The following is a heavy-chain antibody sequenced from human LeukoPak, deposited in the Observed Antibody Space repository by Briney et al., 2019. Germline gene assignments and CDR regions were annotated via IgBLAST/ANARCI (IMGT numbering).Heavy chain of an antibody. J-gene: IGHJ5*02. CDR3: ASLPIVVRLGGFDP. Sequence: SETLSLTCTVSGGSISSNNNYWGWIRQPPGKGLEWIGNIYYSGTTSYNPSLKSRVTISVDTSKNQFSLSLNSVTAADTAVYYCASLPIVVRLGGFDPWGQGTLVTVSS. CDR2: IYYSGTT. CDR1: GGSISSNNNY. V-gene: IGHV4-39*01. D-gene: IGHD6-6*01.